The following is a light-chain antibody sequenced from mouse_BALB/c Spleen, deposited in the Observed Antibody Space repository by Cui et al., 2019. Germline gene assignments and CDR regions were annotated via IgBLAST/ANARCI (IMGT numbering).Light chain of an antibody. J-gene: IGKJ2*01. CDR2: WAS. V-gene: IGKV6-23*01. CDR1: QDVGTA. Sequence: DIVMTQSHKFMSTSVGDRVSITCKASQDVGTAVAWYQQKPGQSPKLLIYWASTRHTGVPDRFTGSGSGTDFTLTISNVQSEDLADYFCRQYSSYYTFGGGDQAGNKT. CDR3: RQYSSYYT.